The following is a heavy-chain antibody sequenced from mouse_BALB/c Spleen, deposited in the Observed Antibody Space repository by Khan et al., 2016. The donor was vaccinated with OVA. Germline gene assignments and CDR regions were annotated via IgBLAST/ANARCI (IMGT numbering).Heavy chain of an antibody. CDR2: INPHIGET. V-gene: IGHV1-20*02. CDR3: ARIYGSDFDY. CDR1: GYSFTGYF. Sequence: VQLKLSGPELVKPGASVKISCKASGYSFTGYFMNWVMQSHGKSLEWIGRINPHIGETFYNQKFKGKATLTVDESSSTAHMELRSLASEDSAVYYCARIYGSDFDYWGQGTTLTVSS. D-gene: IGHD1-1*01. J-gene: IGHJ2*01.